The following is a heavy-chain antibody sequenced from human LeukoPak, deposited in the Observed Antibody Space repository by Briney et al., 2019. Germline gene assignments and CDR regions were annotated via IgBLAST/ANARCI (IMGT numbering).Heavy chain of an antibody. D-gene: IGHD3-9*01. J-gene: IGHJ4*02. Sequence: GGSLRLSCAASGFTFSSYAMSWVRQAPGKGLEWVSAISGSGGSTYYADSVKGRFTISRDNSKNTLYLQMNSLRAEDTAVYYCATNSRYSDWLYDYWGQGTLVTVSS. V-gene: IGHV3-23*01. CDR1: GFTFSSYA. CDR2: ISGSGGST. CDR3: ATNSRYSDWLYDY.